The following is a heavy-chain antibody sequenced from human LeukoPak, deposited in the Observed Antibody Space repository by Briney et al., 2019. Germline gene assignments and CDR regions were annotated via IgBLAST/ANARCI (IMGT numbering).Heavy chain of an antibody. CDR2: ISPDGVIT. CDR3: AKDDAWLQYGN. J-gene: IGHJ4*02. Sequence: GGSLRLSCAASGFTVSSNYMSWVRQAPGKGLEWVSGISPDGVITYYADSVKGRFTISRDNSKGTVYLQMNSLRPEDTAVYYCAKDDAWLQYGNWGRGTLVTVSS. CDR1: GFTVSSNY. V-gene: IGHV3-23*01. D-gene: IGHD5-24*01.